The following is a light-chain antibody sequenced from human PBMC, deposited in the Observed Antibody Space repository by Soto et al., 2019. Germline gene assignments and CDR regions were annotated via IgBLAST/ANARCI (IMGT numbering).Light chain of an antibody. CDR1: SSNIGAGYD. Sequence: QPVLTQPPSVSGAPGQRVTISCTGSSSNIGAGYDVHWYQQLPGTAPKLLIYGNSNRPSGVPDRFSGSKSGTSASLAITGLQAEDEADYYCQSYDSSLSGSHVVFGGGTKFTVL. V-gene: IGLV1-40*01. CDR3: QSYDSSLSGSHVV. J-gene: IGLJ2*01. CDR2: GNS.